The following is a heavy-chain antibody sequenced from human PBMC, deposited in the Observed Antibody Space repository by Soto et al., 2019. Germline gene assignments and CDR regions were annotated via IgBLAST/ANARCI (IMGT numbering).Heavy chain of an antibody. CDR2: ISAYNGNT. Sequence: GASVQVSCKASGYTFPSYGISWVRQAPGQGLEWMGWISAYNGNTNDAQKLQGRVTMTTDTSTSTACMELRSLRSDDTAVYYCGISLPALYGFCTNVVCSTGMDAWGKGTTFTFSS. J-gene: IGHJ6*04. V-gene: IGHV1-18*01. CDR3: GISLPALYGFCTNVVCSTGMDA. D-gene: IGHD2-8*01. CDR1: GYTFPSYG.